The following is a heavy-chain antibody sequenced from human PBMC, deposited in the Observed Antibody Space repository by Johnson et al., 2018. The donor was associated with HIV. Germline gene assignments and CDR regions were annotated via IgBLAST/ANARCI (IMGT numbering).Heavy chain of an antibody. V-gene: IGHV3-30-3*01. Sequence: VQLVESGGGLVKPGGSLRLSCAASGFTFSSYAMHWVRQAPGKGLEWVAVISYDGSNKYYADSVKGRFTISRDNSKNTLYLQMNSLRAEDTAVYYCAKEPRPAFDIWGRGTMVTVSS. CDR2: ISYDGSNK. J-gene: IGHJ3*02. CDR1: GFTFSSYA. CDR3: AKEPRPAFDI.